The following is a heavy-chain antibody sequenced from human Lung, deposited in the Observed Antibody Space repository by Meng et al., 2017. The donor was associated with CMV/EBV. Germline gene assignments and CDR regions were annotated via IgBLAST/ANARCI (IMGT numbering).Heavy chain of an antibody. D-gene: IGHD6-19*01. Sequence: GGSXRLSCAASGFTFSSYSMNWVRQAPGKGLEWVSSISSSGTYIYYADSVKGRFTISRDNAQNSLYLQMNSLRAEDTAVYYCARDVSPPSSACCAIYYFYALDGXGQGXTVTVSS. CDR1: GFTFSSYS. CDR3: ARDVSPPSSACCAIYYFYALDG. CDR2: ISSSGTYI. V-gene: IGHV3-21*01. J-gene: IGHJ6*02.